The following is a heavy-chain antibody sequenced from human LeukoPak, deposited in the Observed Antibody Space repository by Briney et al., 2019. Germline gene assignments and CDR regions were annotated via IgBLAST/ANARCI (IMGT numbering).Heavy chain of an antibody. V-gene: IGHV3-23*01. D-gene: IGHD2-15*01. CDR2: ISGSGGST. CDR3: AKASKVGINCSGGSCYFDY. CDR1: GFTFSSYA. Sequence: PGGSLRLSCAASGFTFSSYAMSWVRQAPGKGLEWVSAISGSGGSTYYADSVKGRFTISRDNSKNTLYLQMNSLRAEDTAVYYCAKASKVGINCSGGSCYFDYWGQGTLVTVSS. J-gene: IGHJ4*02.